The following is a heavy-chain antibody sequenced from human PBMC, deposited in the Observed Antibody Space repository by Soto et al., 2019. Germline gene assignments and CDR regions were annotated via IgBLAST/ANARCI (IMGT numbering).Heavy chain of an antibody. CDR2: IYYSGST. J-gene: IGHJ4*02. CDR1: GVSISSGGYY. Sequence: PSETLSLTCTVSGVSISSGGYYWSWIRQHPGKGLEWIGYIYYSGSTYYNPSLKSRVIISVDTSKNQFSLKLSSVTAADTAVYYCARAAIVVVPAAPTAWGQGTLVTVSS. CDR3: ARAAIVVVPAAPTA. D-gene: IGHD2-2*01. V-gene: IGHV4-31*03.